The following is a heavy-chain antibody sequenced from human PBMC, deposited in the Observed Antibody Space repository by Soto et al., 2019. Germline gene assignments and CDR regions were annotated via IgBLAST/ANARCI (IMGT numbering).Heavy chain of an antibody. V-gene: IGHV4-31*03. CDR2: IYYSGST. CDR1: GGSISSGGYY. CDR3: ARSRLEQYFFDY. Sequence: QVQLQEPGPGLVKPSQTLSLTCTVSGGSISSGGYYWSWIRQHPGKGLEWIGYIYYSGSTYYNPSLKRRVTISVDTSKNQCSLKLSSVTAAETAVYYCARSRLEQYFFDYWGQGTLVTVSS. J-gene: IGHJ4*02.